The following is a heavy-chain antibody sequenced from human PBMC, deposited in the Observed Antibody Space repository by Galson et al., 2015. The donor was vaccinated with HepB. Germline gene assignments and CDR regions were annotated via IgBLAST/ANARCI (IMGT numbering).Heavy chain of an antibody. Sequence: QSGAEVKKPGESLKISCKASGYSLRNYWIGWVRQMPGKGLECMGIIYPGDSETRYSPSFQGHVTISADKAITTAYLQWSSLKASDTAMYYCASRHSYFRSGTWYNVSDYWGQGTLVTVSA. J-gene: IGHJ4*02. CDR1: GYSLRNYW. CDR3: ASRHSYFRSGTWYNVSDY. CDR2: IYPGDSET. V-gene: IGHV5-51*01. D-gene: IGHD3-10*01.